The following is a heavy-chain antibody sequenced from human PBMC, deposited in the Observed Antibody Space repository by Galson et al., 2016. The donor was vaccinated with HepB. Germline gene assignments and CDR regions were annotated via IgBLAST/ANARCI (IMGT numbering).Heavy chain of an antibody. J-gene: IGHJ3*02. CDR1: AGSIGSSKW. Sequence: ETLSLTCAVSAGSIGSSKWWSWVRQPPGKGLEWIEEIYHSGNTNYNPSLKSRVTISVDKSKNHFSLKLTSVTAADTAVYYCATDSSGWYRGAFDIWGQGTMVTVSS. CDR2: IYHSGNT. CDR3: ATDSSGWYRGAFDI. D-gene: IGHD6-19*01. V-gene: IGHV4-4*02.